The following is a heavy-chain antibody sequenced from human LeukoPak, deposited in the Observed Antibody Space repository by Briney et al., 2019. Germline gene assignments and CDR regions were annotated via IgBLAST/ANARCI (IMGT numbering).Heavy chain of an antibody. CDR2: INSGGST. V-gene: IGHV3-23*01. D-gene: IGHD7-27*01. Sequence: GGSLRLSCATSGFTFSSYIMNWVRQAPGKGLEWVSAINSGGSTYYADSVKGRFTISRDNSKNKMYLQMNSLRAEDTAVYYCAKDHPDWGSFFDCWGQGTLVTVSS. CDR3: AKDHPDWGSFFDC. J-gene: IGHJ4*02. CDR1: GFTFSSYI.